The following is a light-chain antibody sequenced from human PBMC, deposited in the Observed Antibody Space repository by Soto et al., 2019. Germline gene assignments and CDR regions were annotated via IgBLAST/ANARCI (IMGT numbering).Light chain of an antibody. V-gene: IGLV1-51*01. CDR1: GSTIGTNS. Sequence: QSPLTQPPSVSAAPGQTVTISCSGSGSTIGTNSVSWYQQILGTAPKLLIFDNSKRPSGIPDRFSGSKSGGSATLTIAGLQTGDEGDYFCTSWHNSLRGVVFGGGTKLTGL. CDR3: TSWHNSLRGVV. J-gene: IGLJ2*01. CDR2: DNS.